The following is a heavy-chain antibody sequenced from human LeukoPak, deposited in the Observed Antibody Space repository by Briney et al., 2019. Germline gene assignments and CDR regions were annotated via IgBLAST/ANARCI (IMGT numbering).Heavy chain of an antibody. J-gene: IGHJ4*02. Sequence: GASVKVSCKTSGYTFTVYQIHWVRQAPGQGLEWMGWINPNSGGRNYAQKFQGRVTMTSDTSISTVYTELSSLRSDDTAVYYCARDYYGGNPDYWGQGTLVTVSS. CDR1: GYTFTVYQ. D-gene: IGHD4-23*01. V-gene: IGHV1-2*02. CDR2: INPNSGGR. CDR3: ARDYYGGNPDY.